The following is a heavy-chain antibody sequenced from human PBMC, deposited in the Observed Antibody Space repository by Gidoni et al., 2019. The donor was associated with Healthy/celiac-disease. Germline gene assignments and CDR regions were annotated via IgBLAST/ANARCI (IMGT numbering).Heavy chain of an antibody. CDR2: IYYSGST. Sequence: QVQLQESGPGLVKPSETLSLTCTVSGGSISSYYWSWIRQPPGKGLEWIGYIYYSGSTNYNPSLKSRVTISVDTSKNQFSLKLSSVTAADTAVYYCARVGLAHSFDYWGQGTLVTVSS. CDR3: ARVGLAHSFDY. V-gene: IGHV4-59*01. D-gene: IGHD3-16*01. CDR1: GGSISSYY. J-gene: IGHJ4*02.